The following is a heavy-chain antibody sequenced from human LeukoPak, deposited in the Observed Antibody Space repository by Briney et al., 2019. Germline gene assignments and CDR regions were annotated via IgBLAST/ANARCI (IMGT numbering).Heavy chain of an antibody. CDR2: INTDATTI. V-gene: IGHV3-74*01. CDR3: ARVASRGWHHSFDL. Sequence: GGSLRLPCAASGFTLSSYWMNWVRQAPGEGLVWVSRINTDATTIRYADSVKGRFTISRDNARNTLYLQMSSLRGEDTAIYYCARVASRGWHHSFDLWGQGAMVTVSS. CDR1: GFTLSSYW. J-gene: IGHJ3*01. D-gene: IGHD6-19*01.